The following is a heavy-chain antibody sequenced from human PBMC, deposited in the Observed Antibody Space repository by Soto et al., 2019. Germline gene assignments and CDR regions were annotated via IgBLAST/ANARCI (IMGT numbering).Heavy chain of an antibody. V-gene: IGHV3-23*01. D-gene: IGHD3-3*01. CDR2: ISGSGGGT. CDR3: AKSLRFLEPRDGFDP. J-gene: IGHJ5*02. CDR1: GFTFSSYA. Sequence: EVQLLESGGGLVQPGGSLRLSCAASGFTFSSYAMSWVRQAPGKGWGWVSAISGSGGGTYYADSVKGRFTISRDNSKNTLYLQMNSLRAEDTAVYYCAKSLRFLEPRDGFDPWGQGTLVTVSS.